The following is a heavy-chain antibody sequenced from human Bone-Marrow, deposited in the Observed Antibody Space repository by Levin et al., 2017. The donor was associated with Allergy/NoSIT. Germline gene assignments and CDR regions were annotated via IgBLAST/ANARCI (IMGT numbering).Heavy chain of an antibody. J-gene: IGHJ3*02. CDR3: ARALLGYCSGGSCYSADDAFDI. CDR2: ISSSGSTI. CDR1: GFTFSSYE. Sequence: GESLKISCAASGFTFSSYEMNWVRQAPGKGLEWVSYISSSGSTIYYADSVKGRFTISRDNAKNSLYLQMNSLRAEDTAVYYCARALLGYCSGGSCYSADDAFDIWGQGTMVTVSS. V-gene: IGHV3-48*03. D-gene: IGHD2-15*01.